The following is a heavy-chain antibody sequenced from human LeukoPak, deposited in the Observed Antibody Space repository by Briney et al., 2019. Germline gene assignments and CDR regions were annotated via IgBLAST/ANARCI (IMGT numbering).Heavy chain of an antibody. D-gene: IGHD3-22*01. CDR1: GYSISSGYY. V-gene: IGHV4-38-2*01. CDR2: IYHSGST. CDR3: ARLSIGVTMIVAAQDNAFDI. J-gene: IGHJ3*02. Sequence: SETLSLTCAVSGYSISSGYYWGWIRQPPGKGLEWIGSIYHSGSTYYNPSLKSRVTISVDTSKNQFSLKLSSVTAADTAVYYCARLSIGVTMIVAAQDNAFDIWGQGTMVTVSS.